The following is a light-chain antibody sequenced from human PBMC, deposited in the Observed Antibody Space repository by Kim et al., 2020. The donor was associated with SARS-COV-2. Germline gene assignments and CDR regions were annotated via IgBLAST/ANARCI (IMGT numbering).Light chain of an antibody. Sequence: GQRVTISCSGSSSNIGTNSVSWYQQLPGTAPKLLIHSNNQRPSGVPDQFSGSKSGTSASLAISGLQSEDEADYYCAAWDDSLNGVVFGGGTQLTVL. CDR3: AAWDDSLNGVV. CDR1: SSNIGTNS. J-gene: IGLJ2*01. V-gene: IGLV1-44*01. CDR2: SNN.